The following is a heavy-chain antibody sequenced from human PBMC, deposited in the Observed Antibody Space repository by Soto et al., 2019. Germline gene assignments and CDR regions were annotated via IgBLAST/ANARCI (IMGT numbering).Heavy chain of an antibody. CDR1: GYTFTSSD. Sequence: QVQLVQSGAEVKKPGASVKVSCKASGYTFTSSDINWVRQATGQGLEWLGWMNPNSGNTGYAQKFQGRITLTRSTSINTAYLELSSLSSDDSAVYYCARGASPWGQETLVTVSS. CDR2: MNPNSGNT. CDR3: ARGASP. J-gene: IGHJ5*02. V-gene: IGHV1-8*01.